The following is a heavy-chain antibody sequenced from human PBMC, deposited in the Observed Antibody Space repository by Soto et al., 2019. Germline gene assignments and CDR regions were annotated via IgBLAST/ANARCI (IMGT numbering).Heavy chain of an antibody. Sequence: QVTLKESGPVLVQPTETLTLTCTVSGFSLSNPRMGVSWIRQPPGKPLEWLAHFFSDAERSYSASMQSRLTMSTDTSVSQVVLTMTNVDPVDTATYFCARMDGDYNYYAMDVWGQGTTVTVSS. D-gene: IGHD4-17*01. V-gene: IGHV2-26*01. CDR2: FFSDAER. CDR1: GFSLSNPRMG. CDR3: ARMDGDYNYYAMDV. J-gene: IGHJ6*02.